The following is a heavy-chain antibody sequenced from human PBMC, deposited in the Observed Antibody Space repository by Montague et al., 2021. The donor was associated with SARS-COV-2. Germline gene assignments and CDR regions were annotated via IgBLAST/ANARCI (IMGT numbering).Heavy chain of an antibody. CDR1: GGSISGYY. V-gene: IGHV4-59*08. D-gene: IGHD5-12*01. Sequence: SETLSLTCSVSGGSISGYYWSWIRQPPGQGLEWIGYIYYSGSINXNPSLKSRLTISVDTSKNQFSLKLSSVTAADTAVYYCAGGYRWAMEVWGQGTTVTVSS. CDR2: IYYSGSI. J-gene: IGHJ6*02. CDR3: AGGYRWAMEV.